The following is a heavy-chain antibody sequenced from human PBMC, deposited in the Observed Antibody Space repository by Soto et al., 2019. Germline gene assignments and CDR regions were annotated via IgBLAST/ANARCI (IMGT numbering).Heavy chain of an antibody. CDR2: IRSKAYGGTT. D-gene: IGHD6-13*01. CDR1: GFTFGDYA. V-gene: IGHV3-49*03. J-gene: IGHJ5*02. Sequence: GGSLRLSCTASGFTFGDYAMSWFRQAPGKGLEWVGFIRSKAYGGTTEYAASVKGRFTISRDDSKSIAYLQMNSLKTEDTAVYYCTREGGIAAARAANWFDPWGQGTLVTVSS. CDR3: TREGGIAAARAANWFDP.